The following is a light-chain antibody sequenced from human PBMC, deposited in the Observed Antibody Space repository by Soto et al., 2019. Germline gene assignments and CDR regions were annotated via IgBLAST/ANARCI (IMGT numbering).Light chain of an antibody. CDR1: QGIRSW. J-gene: IGKJ4*01. V-gene: IGKV1-12*01. CDR3: QQANIFPLT. CDR2: AAS. Sequence: DIPMTQSPSSVSASIGDRVTITCRASQGIRSWLAWYQQKPGKAPSLLIYAASSLQSGVPSRFSGSGSGTDFTLTISSLQPEDFATYYCQQANIFPLTVGGGTKVEIK.